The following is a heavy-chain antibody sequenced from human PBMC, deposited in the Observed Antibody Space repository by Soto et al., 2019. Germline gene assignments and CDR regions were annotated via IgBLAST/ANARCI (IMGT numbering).Heavy chain of an antibody. CDR3: ARTSGPARDFAFDY. CDR1: GGSISSGGYY. V-gene: IGHV4-31*03. J-gene: IGHJ4*02. Sequence: SETLSLTCTVSGGSISSGGYYWSWIRQHPGKGLEWIGYIYYSGSTYYNPSLKSRVTISVDTSKNQFSLKLSSVTAADTAVYYCARTSGPARDFAFDYWGQGTLVTVSS. CDR2: IYYSGST.